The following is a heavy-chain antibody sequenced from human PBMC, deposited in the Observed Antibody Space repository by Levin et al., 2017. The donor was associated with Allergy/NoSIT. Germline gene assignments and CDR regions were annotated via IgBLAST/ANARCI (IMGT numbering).Heavy chain of an antibody. D-gene: IGHD3-10*01. CDR3: AKGATYYYGSGSYSGTYYFDY. CDR1: GFTFSSYA. Sequence: GGSLRLSCVASGFTFSSYAMSWVRQAPGKGLEWVSAISGSGGSTYYADSVKGRFTISRDNSKNTLYLQMNSLRAEDTAVYYCAKGATYYYGSGSYSGTYYFDYWGQGTLVTVSS. CDR2: ISGSGGST. J-gene: IGHJ4*02. V-gene: IGHV3-23*01.